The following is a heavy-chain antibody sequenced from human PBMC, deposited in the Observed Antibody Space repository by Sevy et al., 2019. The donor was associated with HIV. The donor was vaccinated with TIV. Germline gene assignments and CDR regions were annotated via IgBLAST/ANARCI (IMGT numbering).Heavy chain of an antibody. CDR1: GFTFSNYA. CDR2: VSYDGSKK. Sequence: GGSLRLSCAASGFTFSNYAIHWGRQAPGKGLEWVAVVSYDGSKKYYADYVKGRFTISRDNSKNTLYLQMNSLRVEDTAVYYCARDRSTTWINYFFDFWGQGTLVTVSS. J-gene: IGHJ4*02. CDR3: ARDRSTTWINYFFDF. V-gene: IGHV3-30*01. D-gene: IGHD2-2*01.